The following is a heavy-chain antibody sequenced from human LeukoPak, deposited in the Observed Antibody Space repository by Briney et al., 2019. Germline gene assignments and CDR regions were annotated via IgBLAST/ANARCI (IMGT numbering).Heavy chain of an antibody. CDR1: GFTFSSYA. D-gene: IGHD6-13*01. Sequence: GGSLRLSCAASGFTFSSYAMHWVRQAPGKGLEWVAFIRYDGSNAYYADSVKGRFTISRYNSKNTLYLQMNSLKAEDTAVYYCAKDYSSSWYGSDYWGQGTLVTVSS. CDR2: IRYDGSNA. J-gene: IGHJ4*02. CDR3: AKDYSSSWYGSDY. V-gene: IGHV3-30*02.